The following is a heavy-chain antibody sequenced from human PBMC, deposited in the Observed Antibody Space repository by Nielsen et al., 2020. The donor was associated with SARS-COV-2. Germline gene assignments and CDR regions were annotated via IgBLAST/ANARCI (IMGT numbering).Heavy chain of an antibody. CDR3: AGIAAAGLGDYYYGMDV. CDR1: GFTFSSYS. CDR2: ISSSSSYI. D-gene: IGHD6-13*01. J-gene: IGHJ6*02. V-gene: IGHV3-21*01. Sequence: RGSLRLSCAASGFTFSSYSMNWVRQAPGKGLEWVSSISSSSSYIYYADSVKGRFTISRDNAKNSLYLQMNSLRAEDTAVYYCAGIAAAGLGDYYYGMDVWGQGTTVTVSS.